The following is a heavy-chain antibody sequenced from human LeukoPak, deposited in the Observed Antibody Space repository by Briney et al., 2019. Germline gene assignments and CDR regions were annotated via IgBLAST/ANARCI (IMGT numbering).Heavy chain of an antibody. Sequence: PGGSLRLSCAASGFTISPYAMHWVRQAPGKGLEWGAVISHDGTNKYYADSVKGRFTISRDNSQNTLYLQMNSLRAEDTAVYYCARDRGSGDSFDLWGQGAMVTVSS. D-gene: IGHD6-19*01. CDR3: ARDRGSGDSFDL. CDR1: GFTISPYA. CDR2: ISHDGTNK. V-gene: IGHV3-30-3*01. J-gene: IGHJ3*01.